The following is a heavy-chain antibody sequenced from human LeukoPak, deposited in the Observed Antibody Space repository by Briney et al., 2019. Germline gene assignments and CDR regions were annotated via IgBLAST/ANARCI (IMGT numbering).Heavy chain of an antibody. CDR2: INPNSGGT. V-gene: IGHV1-2*02. CDR3: ARDLYSYGYRGVDY. Sequence: ASVKVSCKASGYTFTCYYMHWVRQAPGQGLEWMGWINPNSGGTNYAQKFQGRVTMTRDTSISTAYMELSRLRSDDTAVYYCARDLYSYGYRGVDYWGQGTLVTVSS. D-gene: IGHD5-18*01. CDR1: GYTFTCYY. J-gene: IGHJ4*02.